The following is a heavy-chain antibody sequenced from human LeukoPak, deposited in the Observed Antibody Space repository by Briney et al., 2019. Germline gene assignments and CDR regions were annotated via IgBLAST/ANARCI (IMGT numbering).Heavy chain of an antibody. CDR2: IYYSGST. D-gene: IGHD3-22*01. CDR3: ARGYYYDSSGPSDYFDY. CDR1: GGSISSYY. V-gene: IGHV4-59*01. Sequence: PSETLSLTCTVSGGSISSYYWSWIRQPPGKGLEWIGYIYYSGSTNYNPSLKSRVTISVDTSKNQFSLKLSSVTAADTAGYYCARGYYYDSSGPSDYFDYWGQGTLVTVSS. J-gene: IGHJ4*02.